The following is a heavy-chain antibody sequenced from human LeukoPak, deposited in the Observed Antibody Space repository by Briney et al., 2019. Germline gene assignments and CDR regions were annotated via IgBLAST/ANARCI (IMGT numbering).Heavy chain of an antibody. CDR2: FDPEDGET. Sequence: ASVKVSCKVSGYTLTELSMHWVRQAPGKGLEWMGGFDPEDGETIYAQKFQGRVTMTEDTSTDTAYMELSSLRSEDTAVYYCATWDTAMVTYDYWGQGTLVTVSS. D-gene: IGHD5-18*01. CDR1: GYTLTELS. J-gene: IGHJ4*02. V-gene: IGHV1-24*01. CDR3: ATWDTAMVTYDY.